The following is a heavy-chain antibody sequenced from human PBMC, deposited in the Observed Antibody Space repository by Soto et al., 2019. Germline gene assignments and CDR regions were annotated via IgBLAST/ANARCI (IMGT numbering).Heavy chain of an antibody. CDR3: ATVVRGYYQMHYDY. CDR2: IYYSGST. V-gene: IGHV4-31*03. D-gene: IGHD3-22*01. J-gene: IGHJ4*02. Sequence: PSETLSLTCTVSGGSISSGGYYWSWIRQHPGKGLEWIGYIYYSGSTYYNPSLKSRVTISVDTSKNQFSLKLSSVTAADTAVYYRATVVRGYYQMHYDYWGQGNLVTVSS. CDR1: GGSISSGGYY.